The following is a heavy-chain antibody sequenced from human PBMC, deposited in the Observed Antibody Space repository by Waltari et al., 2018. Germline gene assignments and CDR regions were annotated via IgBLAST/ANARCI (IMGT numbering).Heavy chain of an antibody. CDR3: ARGIVGATTGGFDY. V-gene: IGHV1-69*02. Sequence: QVQLVQSGAEVKKPGSSVKVSCKASGGTFSSYTISWVRQAPGQGLEWMGRIIPILGIATYAQKFQGRVTITADKSTSTAYMELSSLRSEDTAVYYCARGIVGATTGGFDYWGQGTLVTVSS. CDR2: IIPILGIA. D-gene: IGHD1-26*01. CDR1: GGTFSSYT. J-gene: IGHJ4*02.